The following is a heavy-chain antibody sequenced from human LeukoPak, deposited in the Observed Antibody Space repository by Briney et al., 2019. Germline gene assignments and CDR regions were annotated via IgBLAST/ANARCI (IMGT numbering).Heavy chain of an antibody. CDR3: VRDGGVSGYDLLDY. D-gene: IGHD5-12*01. CDR2: ISYDGSNK. V-gene: IGHV3-30*01. CDR1: GFTFSSYA. Sequence: GGSLRLSCAASGFTFSSYAMHWVRQAPAKGLEWVAVISYDGSNKYYADSVKGRFTISRDNSKNTLYLQMNSLRAEDTAVYYCVRDGGVSGYDLLDYWGQGTLVTVS. J-gene: IGHJ4*02.